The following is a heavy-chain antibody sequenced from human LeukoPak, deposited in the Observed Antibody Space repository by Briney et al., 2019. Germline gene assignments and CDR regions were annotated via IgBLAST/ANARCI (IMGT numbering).Heavy chain of an antibody. J-gene: IGHJ3*02. Sequence: ASVKVSCKASGYTFTSYGISWVRQAPGQGLEWMGWISAYNGNTNYAQKLQGRVTMTTDTSTSTAYMELRSLRSDDTAVYYCARDFPVTIAVAGDAFDIWGQGTMVTVSS. CDR1: GYTFTSYG. D-gene: IGHD6-19*01. V-gene: IGHV1-18*01. CDR3: ARDFPVTIAVAGDAFDI. CDR2: ISAYNGNT.